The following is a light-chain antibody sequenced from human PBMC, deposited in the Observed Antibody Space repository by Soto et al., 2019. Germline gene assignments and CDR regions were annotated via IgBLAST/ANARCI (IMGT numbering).Light chain of an antibody. CDR3: QNYGSPPVT. V-gene: IGKV3-20*01. Sequence: EIVLTQSPGTLSLSPGERATLSCTASQSVNNNFFAWYQQKPGQPPRLLIYGASIRATGTPDRFSGSGSGTDFTLTINKLEPDDFALYFCQNYGSPPVTFGGGTKVEIK. CDR1: QSVNNNF. CDR2: GAS. J-gene: IGKJ4*01.